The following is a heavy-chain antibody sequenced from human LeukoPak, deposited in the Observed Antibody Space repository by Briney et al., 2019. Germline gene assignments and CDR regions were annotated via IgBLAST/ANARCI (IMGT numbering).Heavy chain of an antibody. CDR1: GYTFTSYD. CDR3: ARGLTVTNRRPRRYFQH. Sequence: ASVKVSCKASGYTFTSYDINWVRQATGQGLEWMGWMNPNSGNTGYAQKFQGRVTMTRNTSISTAYMELSSLRSEDTAVYYCARGLTVTNRRPRRYFQHWGQGTLVTVSS. CDR2: MNPNSGNT. V-gene: IGHV1-8*01. J-gene: IGHJ1*01. D-gene: IGHD4-17*01.